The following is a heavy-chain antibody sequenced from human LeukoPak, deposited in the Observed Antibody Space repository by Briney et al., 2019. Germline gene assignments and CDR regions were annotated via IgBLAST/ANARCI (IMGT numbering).Heavy chain of an antibody. CDR1: GGTFSSYA. Sequence: ASVKVSCKASGGTFSSYAISWVRQAPGQGLEWMGRIIPIFGTANYAQKFQGGVTITTDGSTSTAYMELRSLRSEDTAVYYCAREVAAARFDYWGQGTLVTVSS. J-gene: IGHJ4*02. V-gene: IGHV1-69*05. CDR2: IIPIFGTA. D-gene: IGHD6-13*01. CDR3: AREVAAARFDY.